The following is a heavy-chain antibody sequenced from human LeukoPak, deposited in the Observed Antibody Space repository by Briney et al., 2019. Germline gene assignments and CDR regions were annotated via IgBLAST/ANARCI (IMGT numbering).Heavy chain of an antibody. Sequence: GSLRLSCAASGFTFSRNWVSWLRQAPGKGLEWVANIKEDGTEKHYVDSVMGRFTISRDNAKNSLYLQMNNLRAEDTALYYCARIGVYGDSFDIWGQGTMVTVSS. CDR3: ARIGVYGDSFDI. CDR2: IKEDGTEK. CDR1: GFTFSRNW. D-gene: IGHD2-8*01. V-gene: IGHV3-7*05. J-gene: IGHJ3*02.